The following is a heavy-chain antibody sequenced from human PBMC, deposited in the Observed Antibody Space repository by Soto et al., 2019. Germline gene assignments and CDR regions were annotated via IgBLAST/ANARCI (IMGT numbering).Heavy chain of an antibody. J-gene: IGHJ4*02. CDR3: ARQLERGGLPEGFEY. CDR2: ICHSGTT. V-gene: IGHV4-4*02. D-gene: IGHD1-1*01. CDR1: GDSISSSHW. Sequence: QVQLQESGPGLVEPSGTLSLTCVVSGDSISSSHWWSWVRQPPGKGLEWIGEICHSGTTKYNPSLESRVTMSVDKANNQLSLKLSSVTAADTAVYYCARQLERGGLPEGFEYWGQGTLATVSS.